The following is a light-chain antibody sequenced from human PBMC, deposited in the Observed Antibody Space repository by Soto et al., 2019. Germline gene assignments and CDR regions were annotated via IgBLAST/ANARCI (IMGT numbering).Light chain of an antibody. V-gene: IGLV2-8*01. CDR2: EVT. CDR3: STCAGTAL. CDR1: SSDIGGYNY. Sequence: QSALTQPPSASGSPGQSVTISCTGTSSDIGGYNYVSWYQQHPGKAPKLMIYEVTNRPSGVPDRFSGSKSGNTASLTVSGLEAEDESDCNCSTCAGTALFGGGTKLTVL. J-gene: IGLJ2*01.